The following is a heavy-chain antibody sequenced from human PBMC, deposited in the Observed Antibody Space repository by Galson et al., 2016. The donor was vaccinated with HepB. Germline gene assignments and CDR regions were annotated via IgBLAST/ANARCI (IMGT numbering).Heavy chain of an antibody. CDR1: GLTFSNYA. CDR3: ARFSRPDFDY. CDR2: MWYDGSNQ. Sequence: SLRLSCAASGLTFSNYAMHWVRQAPGKGLEWVAVMWYDGSNQYYGDSVRGRFIISRDNSKNTLYLQMNNLTAEDTAVYYCARFSRPDFDYWGQGTLVTVSS. J-gene: IGHJ4*02. V-gene: IGHV3-33*01.